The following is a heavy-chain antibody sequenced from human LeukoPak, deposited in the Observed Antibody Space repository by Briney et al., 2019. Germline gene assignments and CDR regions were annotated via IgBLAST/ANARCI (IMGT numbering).Heavy chain of an antibody. V-gene: IGHV4-39*07. CDR3: ARAGRFLEWLFLNDY. CDR1: GGSISSSSYY. D-gene: IGHD3-3*01. Sequence: SETLSLTCTVSGGSISSSSYYWGWIRQPPGKGLEWIGSIYYSGSTYYNPSLKSRVTISVDTSKNQFSLKLSSVTAADTAVYYCARAGRFLEWLFLNDYWGQGTLVTVSS. J-gene: IGHJ4*02. CDR2: IYYSGST.